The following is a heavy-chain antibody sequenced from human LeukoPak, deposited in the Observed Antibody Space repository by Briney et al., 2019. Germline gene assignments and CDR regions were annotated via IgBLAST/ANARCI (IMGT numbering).Heavy chain of an antibody. J-gene: IGHJ6*02. V-gene: IGHV3-43*02. CDR3: ARDLHYYVAMDV. Sequence: GGSLILSCEASGFTFDHYAMHWVRQGPGKGLEWVSLINGDGGSTHHADSVKGRFTISRDNSKSMLFLQLNSLRAEDTALYYCARDLHYYVAMDVWGQGATVTVSS. D-gene: IGHD3-10*02. CDR1: GFTFDHYA. CDR2: INGDGGST.